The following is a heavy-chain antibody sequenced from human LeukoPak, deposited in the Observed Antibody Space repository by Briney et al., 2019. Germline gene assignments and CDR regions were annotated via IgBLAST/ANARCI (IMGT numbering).Heavy chain of an antibody. J-gene: IGHJ4*02. D-gene: IGHD2-15*01. CDR2: IYHSGST. V-gene: IGHV4-38-2*01. CDR1: GYSISSGYY. Sequence: SETLSLTCAVSGYSISSGYYWGWIRQPPGKGLEWIGSIYHSGSTYYNPSLKSRVTISVDTSKNQFSLKLSSVTAAGTAVYYCASLRRGEGKYCSGGSCYFDYWGQGTLVTVSS. CDR3: ASLRRGEGKYCSGGSCYFDY.